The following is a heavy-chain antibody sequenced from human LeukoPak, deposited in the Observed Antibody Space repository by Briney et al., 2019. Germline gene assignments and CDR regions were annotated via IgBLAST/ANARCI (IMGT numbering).Heavy chain of an antibody. D-gene: IGHD5-18*01. V-gene: IGHV3-23*01. CDR1: GFTFSSYA. CDR3: AKSIMGTAGLLDN. J-gene: IGHJ4*02. Sequence: GGSLRLSCAASGFTFSSYAMSWARQAPGKGLEWLSLLSGRGRHTNYADSVKGRLTISTDKSKNPLIRQMNSLRADDTAVYYCAKSIMGTAGLLDNWGQGTLVTVSS. CDR2: LSGRGRHT.